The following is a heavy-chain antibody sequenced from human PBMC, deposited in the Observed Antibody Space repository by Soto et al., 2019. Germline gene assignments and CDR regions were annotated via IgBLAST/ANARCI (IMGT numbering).Heavy chain of an antibody. V-gene: IGHV4-59*01. CDR3: ARDLPYYFDS. J-gene: IGHJ4*02. Sequence: QVQLQESGPGLVKPSETLSLTCTVSGGSISSYYWSWIRQPPGKGLESIGYISYSGSTNYNPSLKSRVTMSVDTSNNQFSLKLSSVTAADTAVYYCARDLPYYFDSWGQGTVVTVSS. CDR2: ISYSGST. CDR1: GGSISSYY.